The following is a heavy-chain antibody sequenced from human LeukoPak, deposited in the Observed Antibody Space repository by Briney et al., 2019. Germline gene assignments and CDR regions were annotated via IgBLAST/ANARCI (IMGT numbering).Heavy chain of an antibody. V-gene: IGHV4-59*11. CDR3: ARIQPSCPGLGFCSFDI. D-gene: IGHD3-3*01. J-gene: IGHJ3*02. CDR1: GSSISPHH. CDR2: IYYRGTT. Sequence: PSETLSLTCSVSGSSISPHHWTWIRQAPGEGLEWMGYIYYRGTTNYSPSLKNRPTMSVDTSKNQISLKLTSVTAADTAVYYCARIQPSCPGLGFCSFDIWGQGTLATVSS.